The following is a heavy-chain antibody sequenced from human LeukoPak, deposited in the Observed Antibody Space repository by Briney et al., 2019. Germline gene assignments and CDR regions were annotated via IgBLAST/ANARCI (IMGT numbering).Heavy chain of an antibody. J-gene: IGHJ4*02. Sequence: PGGSLRLSCATSGFTFTNFGMNWVRQAPGMGLEWVAIMSSDGRDIYYADPVKGRFTISRDNSKNTLDLHMNSLRAEDTAVYYCAKDLRVAVGRGYFDYWGQGTLVTVSS. CDR1: GFTFTNFG. CDR3: AKDLRVAVGRGYFDY. CDR2: MSSDGRDI. D-gene: IGHD6-19*01. V-gene: IGHV3-30*18.